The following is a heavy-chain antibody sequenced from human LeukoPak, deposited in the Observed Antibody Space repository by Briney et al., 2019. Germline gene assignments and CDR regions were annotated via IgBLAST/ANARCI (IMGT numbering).Heavy chain of an antibody. CDR2: ISAYNGNT. D-gene: IGHD3-3*01. CDR1: GYTFTSYG. CDR3: ARELGGHDFWSGSEDDY. Sequence: ASVKVSCKASGYTFTSYGISWVRQAPGQGLEWMGWISAYNGNTNYAQKLQGRVTMTTDTSTSTAYMELRSLRSDDTAVYFCARELGGHDFWSGSEDDYWGQGTLVTVSS. J-gene: IGHJ4*02. V-gene: IGHV1-18*01.